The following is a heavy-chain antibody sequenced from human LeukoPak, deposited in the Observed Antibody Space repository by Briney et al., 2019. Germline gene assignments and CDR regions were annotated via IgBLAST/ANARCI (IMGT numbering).Heavy chain of an antibody. CDR3: ARFRGRERAFDY. CDR2: ISYDGSNK. D-gene: IGHD3-10*01. Sequence: GGSLRLSCAASGFTVNSNYMIWVRQAPGKGLEWVAVISYDGSNKYYADSVKGRFTISRDNSKNTLYLQMNSLRAEDTAVYYCARFRGRERAFDYWGQGTLVTVSS. J-gene: IGHJ4*02. CDR1: GFTVNSNY. V-gene: IGHV3-30-3*01.